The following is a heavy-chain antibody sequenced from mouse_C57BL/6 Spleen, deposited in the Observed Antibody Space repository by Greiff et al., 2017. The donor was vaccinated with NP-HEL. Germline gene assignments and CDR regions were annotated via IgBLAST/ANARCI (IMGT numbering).Heavy chain of an antibody. CDR1: GYSITSGYY. J-gene: IGHJ2*01. CDR2: ISYDGSN. V-gene: IGHV3-6*01. D-gene: IGHD1-1*01. CDR3: ARDPHYYGSSPFDY. Sequence: ESGPGLVKPSQSLSLTCSVTGYSITSGYYWNWIRQFPGNKLEWMGYISYDGSNNYNPSLKNRISITRDTSKNQFFLKLNSVTTEDTATYYCARDPHYYGSSPFDYWGQGTTLTVSS.